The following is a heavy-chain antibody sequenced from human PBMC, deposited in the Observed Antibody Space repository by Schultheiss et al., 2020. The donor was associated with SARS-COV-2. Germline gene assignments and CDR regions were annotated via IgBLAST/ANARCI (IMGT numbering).Heavy chain of an antibody. Sequence: SGPTLVKPTQTLTLTCTFSGFSLSTSGMCVSWIRQPPGKALEWLALIDWDDDKSYSTSLKSRLTISKDTSKSQVVLTMTNMDPVDTATYYCARMRRSYDYVWGSYRYFDYWGQGTLVTVSS. CDR1: GFSLSTSGMC. CDR3: ARMRRSYDYVWGSYRYFDY. CDR2: IDWDDDK. J-gene: IGHJ4*02. V-gene: IGHV2-70*01. D-gene: IGHD3-16*02.